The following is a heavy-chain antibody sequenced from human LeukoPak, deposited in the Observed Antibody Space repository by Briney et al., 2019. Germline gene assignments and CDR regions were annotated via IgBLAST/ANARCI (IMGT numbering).Heavy chain of an antibody. D-gene: IGHD6-19*01. CDR3: ASTYNSSPSFDY. CDR1: GASISGYY. V-gene: IGHV4-59*08. J-gene: IGHJ4*02. CDR2: IYYSGST. Sequence: PSETLSLTCRVSGASISGYYWSWIRQPPGKGLEWIGYIYYSGSTNYNPSLKSRVTISVDTSNNQFSLKLSSVTAADTAVYYCASTYNSSPSFDYWGQGTLVTVSS.